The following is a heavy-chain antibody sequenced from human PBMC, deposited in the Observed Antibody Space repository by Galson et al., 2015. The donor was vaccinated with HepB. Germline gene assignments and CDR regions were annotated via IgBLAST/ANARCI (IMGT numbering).Heavy chain of an antibody. D-gene: IGHD2-15*01. CDR2: ISSSSSTI. CDR1: GFTFSSYS. V-gene: IGHV3-48*02. CDR3: ARGYCSGGSCYSVGDDY. J-gene: IGHJ4*02. Sequence: SLRLSCAASGFTFSSYSMNWVRQAPGKGLEWVSYISSSSSTIYYADSVKGRFTISRDNAKNSLYLQMNSLRDEDTAVYYCARGYCSGGSCYSVGDDYWGQGTLVTVSS.